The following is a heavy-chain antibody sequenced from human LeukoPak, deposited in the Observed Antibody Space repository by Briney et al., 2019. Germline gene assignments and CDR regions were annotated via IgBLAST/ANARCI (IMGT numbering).Heavy chain of an antibody. CDR1: GVSISSGGYY. D-gene: IGHD3-16*02. Sequence: SETLSLTCTVSGVSISSGGYYWSWNRQHPGQGLEWIGYIYHSGTTYLNPSLTSRVTISVDTSKNQFSLKLSSVSAADTAVYYCAGYVWGSYRSNWFDPWGRGTLVTVSS. CDR2: IYHSGTT. J-gene: IGHJ5*02. V-gene: IGHV4-31*03. CDR3: AGYVWGSYRSNWFDP.